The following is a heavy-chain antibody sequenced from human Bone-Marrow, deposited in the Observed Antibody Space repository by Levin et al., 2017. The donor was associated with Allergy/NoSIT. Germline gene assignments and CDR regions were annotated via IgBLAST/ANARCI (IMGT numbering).Heavy chain of an antibody. CDR3: ARDQQVGTYGDHSHRFVGVDV. D-gene: IGHD4-17*01. CDR2: IYYSGST. V-gene: IGHV4-31*03. Sequence: TSETLSLTCTVSGGSISSGGYFWTWIRQHPGKGLEWIGYIYYSGSTYYNPSLKSRVTISVDTSKNQFSLKLSSVTAADTAVYYCARDQQVGTYGDHSHRFVGVDVWGQGTTVTVSS. CDR1: GGSISSGGYF. J-gene: IGHJ6*02.